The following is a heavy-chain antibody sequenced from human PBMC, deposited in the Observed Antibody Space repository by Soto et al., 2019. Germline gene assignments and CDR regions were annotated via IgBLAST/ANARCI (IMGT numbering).Heavy chain of an antibody. CDR2: TYYRSKWYN. CDR3: ARGNYCSGGSCPLYYYYGMDV. D-gene: IGHD2-15*01. CDR1: GDSVSSNSAA. Sequence: PSQTLSLTCAISGDSVSSNSAAWSWIRQSPSRGLEWLGRTYYRSKWYNDYAVSVKSRITINPDTSKNQFSLQLNSVTPEDTAVYYCARGNYCSGGSCPLYYYYGMDVWGQGTTVTVSS. V-gene: IGHV6-1*01. J-gene: IGHJ6*02.